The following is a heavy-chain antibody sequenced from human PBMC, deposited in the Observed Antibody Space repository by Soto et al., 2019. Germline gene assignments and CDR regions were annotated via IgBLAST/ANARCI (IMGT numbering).Heavy chain of an antibody. V-gene: IGHV3-23*01. J-gene: IGHJ4*02. CDR2: VGASGVSS. Sequence: EVQLLESGGGLVQPGGSLRLSCAASGFAFSSYVMSWVRQTPEKGLEWVSTVGASGVSSYYADSVLGRFAISRDNSKNTLYLQMNSLRAEDTAVYYCAKEGLNTAFVYWGQGARLTVSS. CDR1: GFAFSSYV. CDR3: AKEGLNTAFVY. D-gene: IGHD3-16*01.